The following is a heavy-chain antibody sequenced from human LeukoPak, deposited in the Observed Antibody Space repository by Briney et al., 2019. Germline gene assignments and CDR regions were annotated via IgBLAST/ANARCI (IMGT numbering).Heavy chain of an antibody. Sequence: PSETLSLTCAVYGGSFSGYYWSWIRQPPGKGLEWIGEINHSGSTNYNPSLKSRVTTSVNTSKNEFSLKLTSVTAADTAVYYCARNDIWGQGTMVTVSS. CDR1: GGSFSGYY. V-gene: IGHV4-34*01. CDR2: INHSGST. J-gene: IGHJ3*02. CDR3: ARNDI.